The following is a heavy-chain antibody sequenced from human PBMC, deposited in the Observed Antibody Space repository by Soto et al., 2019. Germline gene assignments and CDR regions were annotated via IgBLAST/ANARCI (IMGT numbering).Heavy chain of an antibody. Sequence: EVQLLESGGGLVQPGGSLRLSCAASGFTFSSYATSWVRQAPGKGLEWVSAISGSGGSTYYADSVKGRFTISRDNSKNTLYLQMNSLRAEDTAVYYCAKQVPPYSSSWYYYFDYWGQGTLVTVSS. CDR1: GFTFSSYA. V-gene: IGHV3-23*01. CDR3: AKQVPPYSSSWYYYFDY. J-gene: IGHJ4*02. CDR2: ISGSGGST. D-gene: IGHD6-13*01.